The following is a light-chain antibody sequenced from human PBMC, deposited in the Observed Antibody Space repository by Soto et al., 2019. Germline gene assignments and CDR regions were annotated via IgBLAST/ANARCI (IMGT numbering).Light chain of an antibody. J-gene: IGKJ1*01. CDR1: QTVTSN. V-gene: IGKV3-15*01. CDR2: GAS. Sequence: EIVMTQSPATLSVSPGERATLSCRASQTVTSNLAWYQQKPGQAPRLLIYGASTRATGIPARFSGSGSGTDFTLTINSLQPEDFDTYYCQQSYSFPRTFGQGTKVAI. CDR3: QQSYSFPRT.